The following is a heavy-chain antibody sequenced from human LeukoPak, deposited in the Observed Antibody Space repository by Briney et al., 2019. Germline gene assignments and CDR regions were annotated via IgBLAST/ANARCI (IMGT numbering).Heavy chain of an antibody. D-gene: IGHD6-19*01. CDR3: VGEGDSSDYFDY. J-gene: IGHJ4*02. CDR1: GGSFSGYY. V-gene: IGHV4-59*01. CDR2: IYYSGST. Sequence: SETLSLTCAVYGGSFSGYYWSWIRQPPGKGLEWIGYIYYSGSTNYNPSLKSRVTISVDTSKNQFSLKLSSVTAADTAVYYCVGEGDSSDYFDYWGQGTLVTVSS.